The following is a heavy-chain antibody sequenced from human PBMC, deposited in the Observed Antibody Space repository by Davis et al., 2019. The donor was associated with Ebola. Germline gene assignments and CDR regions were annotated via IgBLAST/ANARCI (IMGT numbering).Heavy chain of an antibody. V-gene: IGHV3-23*01. CDR2: ISVSGGST. J-gene: IGHJ4*02. D-gene: IGHD4-23*01. CDR1: GFTFRSHA. CDR3: ANLNYGGNSGLDY. Sequence: GESLKTSCAASGFTFRSHAMSWVRQAPGKGLEWVSAISVSGGSTYYADSVKGRFTISRDNFKNTLYLQMNSLRGEDTAVYYCANLNYGGNSGLDYWGQGTMVTVSS.